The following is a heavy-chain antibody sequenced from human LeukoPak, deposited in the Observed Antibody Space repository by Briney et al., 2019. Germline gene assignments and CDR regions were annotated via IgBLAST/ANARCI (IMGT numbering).Heavy chain of an antibody. Sequence: PGGSLRLSCAASGFTFSAYWMHWVRQVPGKGLVWVSRNGTATFFADSVKGRFTISRDNAKNTLYLQMDSLRAEDTAMYYCAREILEPGKTHEYWGQGTLVTVSS. CDR3: AREILEPGKTHEY. CDR1: GFTFSAYW. V-gene: IGHV3-74*01. J-gene: IGHJ4*02. D-gene: IGHD1-1*01. CDR2: NGTAT.